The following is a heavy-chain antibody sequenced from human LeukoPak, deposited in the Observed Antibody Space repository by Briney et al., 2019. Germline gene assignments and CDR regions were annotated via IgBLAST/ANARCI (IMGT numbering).Heavy chain of an antibody. CDR2: IFYTGSS. J-gene: IGHJ4*02. CDR1: GVSIRSYY. CDR3: AGGERGYSYGPLDY. Sequence: PSETLSLTCTASGVSIRSYYWSWIRQPPGKGLEWIGYIFYTGSSNYNPSLKSRVTISVDTSKNQFSLKLSSVTAADTAVYYCAGGERGYSYGPLDYWGQGTLVTGSS. D-gene: IGHD5-18*01. V-gene: IGHV4-59*08.